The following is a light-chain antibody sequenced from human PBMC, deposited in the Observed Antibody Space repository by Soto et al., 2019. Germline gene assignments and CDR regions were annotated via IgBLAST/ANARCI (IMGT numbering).Light chain of an antibody. J-gene: IGKJ5*01. V-gene: IGKV3-20*01. CDR3: QQYGSSLIT. CDR2: GAS. CDR1: QSVSSSY. Sequence: EIVLTQSPGTLSLSPGEGATLSWRASQSVSSSYLAWYQQKPGQAPRLLIYGASSRATGIPDRFSGSGSGTDFTLTISRLEPEDFAVYYCQQYGSSLITFGQGTRLEIK.